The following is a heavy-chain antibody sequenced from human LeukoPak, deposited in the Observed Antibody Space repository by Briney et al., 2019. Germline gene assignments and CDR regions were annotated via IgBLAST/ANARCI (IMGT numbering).Heavy chain of an antibody. D-gene: IGHD2-2*02. CDR3: ARTRSQAISAQYFDY. V-gene: IGHV4-59*08. J-gene: IGHJ4*02. Sequence: SETLSLTCTVSGVSVSTYSWSWIRQPPGKGLEWIGYFYYSGSTNYNPSLKSRVTISVDTSKSQFSLNLTSVTAADTAVYYCARTRSQAISAQYFDYWGQGTLVTVSS. CDR2: FYYSGST. CDR1: GVSVSTYS.